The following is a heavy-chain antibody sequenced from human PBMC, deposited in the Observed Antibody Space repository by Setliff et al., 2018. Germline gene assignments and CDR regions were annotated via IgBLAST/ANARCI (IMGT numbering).Heavy chain of an antibody. V-gene: IGHV1-18*01. CDR1: GYTFTKYG. CDR2: INTYNGDT. Sequence: ASVKVSCKASGYTFTKYGITWVRQAPGQGLEWMGYINTYNGDTYYAQKLQGRVTMTTDTSAKTAYMDLRSPRSDDTAVYYCERLVRYCTTTSCQRTSGDDFWGQGTLVTVSS. J-gene: IGHJ4*02. D-gene: IGHD2-2*01. CDR3: ERLVRYCTTTSCQRTSGDDF.